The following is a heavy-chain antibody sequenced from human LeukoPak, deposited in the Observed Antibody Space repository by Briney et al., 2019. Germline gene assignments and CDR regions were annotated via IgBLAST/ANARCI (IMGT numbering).Heavy chain of an antibody. Sequence: GGSLRLSCAASGFTFSSYWMSWLRQAPGKGLEWVANTKQDGSEKYYVDSVKGRFTISRDNAKNSLYLQMNSLRAEDTAVYYCARDRASSDPLDYWGQGTLVTVSS. D-gene: IGHD2-21*01. CDR3: ARDRASSDPLDY. CDR1: GFTFSSYW. CDR2: TKQDGSEK. J-gene: IGHJ4*02. V-gene: IGHV3-7*01.